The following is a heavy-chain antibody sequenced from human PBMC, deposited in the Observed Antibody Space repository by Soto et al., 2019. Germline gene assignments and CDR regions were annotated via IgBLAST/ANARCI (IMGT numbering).Heavy chain of an antibody. CDR2: IYWDDDK. Sequence: QITLKESGPTLVKPTQTLTLTCTFSGFSLSTSGVGVGWIRQPPGKALEWLALIYWDDDKRYSPSLKRRLTITKDTPKNHVVLTMTNMDPVDTATYYCAHTLPPWGGMDVWGQGTTVTVSS. V-gene: IGHV2-5*02. CDR3: AHTLPPWGGMDV. CDR1: GFSLSTSGVG. D-gene: IGHD7-27*01. J-gene: IGHJ6*02.